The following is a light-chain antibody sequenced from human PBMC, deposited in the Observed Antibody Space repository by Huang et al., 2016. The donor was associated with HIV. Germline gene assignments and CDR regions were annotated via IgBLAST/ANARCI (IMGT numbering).Light chain of an antibody. CDR2: GAS. CDR1: QRFSHY. Sequence: IVFTQTPASLSLSAGERATLSCRASQRFSHYLAWYQHTPGQPPRLLIYGASRRATAIPARYNGSGSGTDFTLTISSLEAEDSALYYCQESDTWPRLTLGGGTKVEIK. J-gene: IGKJ4*01. CDR3: QESDTWPRLT. V-gene: IGKV3-11*01.